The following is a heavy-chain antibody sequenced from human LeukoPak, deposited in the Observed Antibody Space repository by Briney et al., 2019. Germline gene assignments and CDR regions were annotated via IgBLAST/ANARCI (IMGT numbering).Heavy chain of an antibody. D-gene: IGHD2-15*01. V-gene: IGHV3-23*01. Sequence: QXXXXGXXWVSTISGSDGSTYYADSVKGRFTISRDNSKNTLYLQMNSLRVEDTAIYYCAKGRGYCTGGSCYSDYWGQGTLVTVSS. CDR3: AKGRGYCTGGSCYSDY. J-gene: IGHJ4*02. CDR2: ISGSDGST.